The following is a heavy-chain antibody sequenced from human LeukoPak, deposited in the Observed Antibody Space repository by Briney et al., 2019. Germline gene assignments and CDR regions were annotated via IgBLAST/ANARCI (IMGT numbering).Heavy chain of an antibody. D-gene: IGHD3-22*01. J-gene: IGHJ6*02. CDR2: ISYDGSNK. CDR3: ARDCDTSGYYYCGMDV. Sequence: QPGGSLRLSCAASESTFSSYAMHWVRQAPGKGLEWVAVISYDGSNKYYADSVKGRFTISRDNSKNTLYLQMNSLRTEDTAVYYCARDCDTSGYYYCGMDVWGQGTTVAVSS. CDR1: ESTFSSYA. V-gene: IGHV3-30-3*01.